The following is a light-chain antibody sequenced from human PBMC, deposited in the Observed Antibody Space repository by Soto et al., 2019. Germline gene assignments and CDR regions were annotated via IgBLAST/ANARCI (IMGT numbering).Light chain of an antibody. V-gene: IGKV1-33*01. CDR2: EAS. Sequence: DIQITQSPSTLSGSVGDRVTITCRASQTISSWLAWYQQKQGKAPKLLIYEASNLETGVPSRFSGSGSGTDFTFPLSGLQPEDISTYYCQQYDNLPITFGQGTRLEIK. CDR1: QTISSW. J-gene: IGKJ5*01. CDR3: QQYDNLPIT.